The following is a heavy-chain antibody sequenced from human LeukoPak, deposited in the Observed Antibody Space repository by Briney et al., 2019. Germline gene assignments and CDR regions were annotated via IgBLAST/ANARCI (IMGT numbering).Heavy chain of an antibody. D-gene: IGHD4-17*01. J-gene: IGHJ4*02. V-gene: IGHV3-48*03. CDR2: ICSSGSTI. CDR1: GFTFSSYE. CDR3: ARAGDYGDYVFDY. Sequence: GGSLRLSCAASGFTFSSYELNWVRQAPGKGLVWVSYICSSGSTIYYADSVKGRFTISRDNAKNSLYLQMNSLRAEDTAVYYCARAGDYGDYVFDYWGQGTLVTVSS.